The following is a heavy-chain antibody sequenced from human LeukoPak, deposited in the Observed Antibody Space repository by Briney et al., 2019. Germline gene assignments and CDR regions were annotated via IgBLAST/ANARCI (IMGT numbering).Heavy chain of an antibody. CDR3: AKGGGYDSYILGWPVDY. CDR2: ISWDGGST. V-gene: IGHV3-43D*04. D-gene: IGHD5-12*01. J-gene: IGHJ4*02. CDR1: GFTFDDYA. Sequence: GGSLRLSCAASGFTFDDYAMDWVRHAPGKGLEWVSLISWDGGSTYYADSVKGRFTISRDNSKNSLYLQMNSLRAEDTALYYCAKGGGYDSYILGWPVDYWGQGTLVTVSS.